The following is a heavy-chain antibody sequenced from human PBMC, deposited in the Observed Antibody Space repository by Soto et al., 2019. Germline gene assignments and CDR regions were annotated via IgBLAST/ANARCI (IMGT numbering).Heavy chain of an antibody. CDR3: VKDARGSYNGSGSNIPHAFDN. J-gene: IGHJ3*02. D-gene: IGHD3-10*01. CDR1: GFTFSSYG. Sequence: GGSLRLSCAATGFTFSSYGMHWVRQAPGKGLEWVAVISYDGSNKYYADSVKGRFTISRDNSKNTLYLQMNSLRAEDTAVYYCVKDARGSYNGSGSNIPHAFDNWGQGTMVTVS. V-gene: IGHV3-30*18. CDR2: ISYDGSNK.